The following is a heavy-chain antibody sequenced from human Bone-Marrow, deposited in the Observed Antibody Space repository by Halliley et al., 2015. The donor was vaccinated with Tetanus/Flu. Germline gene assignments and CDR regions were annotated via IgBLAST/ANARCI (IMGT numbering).Heavy chain of an antibody. CDR3: ARGTLLDAVDV. CDR2: IYHTGNS. V-gene: IGHV4-30-2*01. J-gene: IGHJ3*01. CDR1: GGSISGDYS. Sequence: TLSLTCSISGGSISGDYSWSWIRQPPGKGLEWIGYIYHTGNSYYNPSLTSRLTISIDRSNNQISLKLTSVTAADTAVYYWARGTLLDAVDVWGPGTRVTVSS.